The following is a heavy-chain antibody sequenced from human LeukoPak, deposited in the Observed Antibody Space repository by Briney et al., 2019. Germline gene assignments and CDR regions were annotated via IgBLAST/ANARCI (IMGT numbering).Heavy chain of an antibody. CDR1: GYTFTSYY. CDR2: INPRDGGT. CDR3: AREGNGLLSKGLDY. Sequence: ASVKVSCKASGYTFTSYYMHWVRQAPGQGLEWVGYINPRDGGTSSPPNFRGRVTMTTDASSSTVYMELSRLTSDDTAIYYCAREGNGLLSKGLDYWGQGTLVTVSS. V-gene: IGHV1-2*02. D-gene: IGHD2-15*01. J-gene: IGHJ4*02.